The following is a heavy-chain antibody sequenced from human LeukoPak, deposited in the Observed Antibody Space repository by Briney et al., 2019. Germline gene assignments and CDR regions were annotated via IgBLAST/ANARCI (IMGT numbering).Heavy chain of an antibody. D-gene: IGHD2-15*01. CDR3: AREDCSGGSCYSDPRFFDY. Sequence: GASVKVSCKASGYTFTSYYMHWVRRAPGQGLEWMGIINPSGGSTSYAQKFQGRVTMTRDTSTSTVYMELSSLRSEDTAVYYCAREDCSGGSCYSDPRFFDYWGQGTLVTVSS. CDR2: INPSGGST. V-gene: IGHV1-46*01. J-gene: IGHJ4*02. CDR1: GYTFTSYY.